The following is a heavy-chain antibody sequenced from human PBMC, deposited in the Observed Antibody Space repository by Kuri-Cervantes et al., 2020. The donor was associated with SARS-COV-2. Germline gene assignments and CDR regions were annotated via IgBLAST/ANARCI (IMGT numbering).Heavy chain of an antibody. J-gene: IGHJ6*03. Sequence: TLSLTCAVYGGSFSGYYWSWIRQPPGKGLEWIGEINHSGSTNYNPSLKSRVTISVDTSKNQFSLKLSSVTAADTAVYYCARGLQQLVHPRYYYYYYMDVWGKGTTVTVSS. CDR3: ARGLQQLVHPRYYYYYYMDV. D-gene: IGHD6-13*01. V-gene: IGHV4-34*01. CDR1: GGSFSGYY. CDR2: INHSGST.